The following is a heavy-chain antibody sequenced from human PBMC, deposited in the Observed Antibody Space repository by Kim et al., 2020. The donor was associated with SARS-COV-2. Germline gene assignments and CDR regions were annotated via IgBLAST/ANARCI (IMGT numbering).Heavy chain of an antibody. Sequence: KSRVTISVDTSKNQFSLKLSSVTAADTAVYYCARSQGGYCSGGSCYTFDYWGQGTLVTVSS. D-gene: IGHD2-15*01. CDR3: ARSQGGYCSGGSCYTFDY. V-gene: IGHV4-39*01. J-gene: IGHJ4*02.